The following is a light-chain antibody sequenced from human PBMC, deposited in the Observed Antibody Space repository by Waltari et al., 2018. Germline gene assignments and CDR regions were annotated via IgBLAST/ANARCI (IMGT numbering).Light chain of an antibody. CDR1: TSNVGNNY. J-gene: IGLJ1*01. V-gene: IGLV1-47*01. CDR3: AVWEGSLKV. CDR2: KNH. Sequence: SVLTQPPSVSGTPGQRVTISCSGSTSNVGNNYFFWYQLLPGAAPRLLIYKNHQRPSGVPARFSGSKSGTSASLAISGLRSEDEGDYYCAVWEGSLKVFGAGTKVTVL.